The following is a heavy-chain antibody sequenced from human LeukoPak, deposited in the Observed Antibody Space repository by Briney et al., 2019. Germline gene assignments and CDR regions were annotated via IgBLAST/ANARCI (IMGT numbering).Heavy chain of an antibody. Sequence: GGSLRLSCAPSGFTLANFATSWVRQAPGEGLEWVSDISDRGGIKNYADSAKGRFTTSRDNSNNTLYLQMNSLRAEDTAVYFCAKKQTTTVTTLDYWGQGTLVTVSS. D-gene: IGHD4-17*01. V-gene: IGHV3-23*01. CDR3: AKKQTTTVTTLDY. J-gene: IGHJ4*02. CDR2: ISDRGGIK. CDR1: GFTLANFA.